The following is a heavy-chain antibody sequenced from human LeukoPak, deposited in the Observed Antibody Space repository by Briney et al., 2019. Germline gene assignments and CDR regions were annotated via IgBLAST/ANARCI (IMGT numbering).Heavy chain of an antibody. Sequence: QPWGSLRLSCAASGFTVSSNYMSWVRQAPGKGLEWVSVIYSGGSTYYADSVRGRFTISRDNSKNTLYLQMNSLRAEDTAVYYCARDGYSYGYSYYYYYYYMDVWGKGTTVTVSS. CDR1: GFTVSSNY. J-gene: IGHJ6*03. D-gene: IGHD5-18*01. V-gene: IGHV3-53*05. CDR3: ARDGYSYGYSYYYYYYYMDV. CDR2: IYSGGST.